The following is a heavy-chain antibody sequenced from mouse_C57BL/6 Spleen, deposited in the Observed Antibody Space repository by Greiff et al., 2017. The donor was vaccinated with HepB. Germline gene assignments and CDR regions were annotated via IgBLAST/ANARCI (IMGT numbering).Heavy chain of an antibody. V-gene: IGHV1-26*01. CDR1: GYTFTDYY. Sequence: EVQLQQSGPELVKPGASVKISCKASGYTFTDYYMNWVKQSHGKSLEWIGDINPNNGGTSYNQKFKGKDTLTVDMSSSTAYMELRSLTSEDSAVYYCARDSVFAYWGQGTLVTVSA. J-gene: IGHJ3*01. CDR3: ARDSVFAY. CDR2: INPNNGGT.